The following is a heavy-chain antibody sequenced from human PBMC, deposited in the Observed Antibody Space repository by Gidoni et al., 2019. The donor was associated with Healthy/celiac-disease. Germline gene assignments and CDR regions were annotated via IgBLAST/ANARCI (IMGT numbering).Heavy chain of an antibody. J-gene: IGHJ4*02. CDR3: ARDLKDIVVVPAAIPGDY. V-gene: IGHV1-18*04. Sequence: QVQLVQSGAEVKKPGASVKVSCKASGYTFTSYGISWVRQAPGQGLEWMGWISAYNGNTNYAQKLQGRVTMTTDTSTSTAYMELRSLRSDDTAVYYCARDLKDIVVVPAAIPGDYWGQGTLVTVSS. D-gene: IGHD2-2*02. CDR2: ISAYNGNT. CDR1: GYTFTSYG.